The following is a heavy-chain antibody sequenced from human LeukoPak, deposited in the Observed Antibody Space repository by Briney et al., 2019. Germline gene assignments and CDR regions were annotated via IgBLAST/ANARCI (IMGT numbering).Heavy chain of an antibody. V-gene: IGHV3-7*03. CDR3: AKTHFVIGSGSYFFYFDY. J-gene: IGHJ4*02. CDR2: IKQDGSEK. D-gene: IGHD1-26*01. Sequence: GGSLRLSCAASGFTFSSYWMSWVRQAPGKGLEWVANIKQDGSEKYYVDSVKGRFTISRDNAKNSLYLQMNSLRAEDTAVYYCAKTHFVIGSGSYFFYFDYWGQGTLVTVSS. CDR1: GFTFSSYW.